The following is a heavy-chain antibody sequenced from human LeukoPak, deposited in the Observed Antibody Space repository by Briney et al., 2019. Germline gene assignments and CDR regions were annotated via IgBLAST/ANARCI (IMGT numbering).Heavy chain of an antibody. CDR2: IYYSGST. V-gene: IGHV4-59*12. J-gene: IGHJ4*02. CDR3: ARDQGSGSYYHNLFDY. CDR1: GGSISSYY. Sequence: SETLSLTCTVSGGSISSYYWSWIRQPPGKGLEWIGYIYYSGSTNYNPSLKSRVTISVDTSKNQFSLKLSSVTAADTAVYYCARDQGSGSYYHNLFDYWGQGTLVTVSS. D-gene: IGHD1-26*01.